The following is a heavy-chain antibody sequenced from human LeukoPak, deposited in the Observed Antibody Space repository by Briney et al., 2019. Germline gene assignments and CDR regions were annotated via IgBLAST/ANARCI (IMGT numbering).Heavy chain of an antibody. CDR2: IYYSGST. CDR3: AREVRGANFVAFDI. D-gene: IGHD3-10*01. CDR1: RYSISSGYY. J-gene: IGHJ3*02. Sequence: PSETLSLTCTVSRYSISSGYYWGWIRQPPGKGLEWIGYIYYSGSTNYNPSLKSRVTISVDTSKNQSSLKLSSVTAADTAVYYCAREVRGANFVAFDIWGQGTMVTVSS. V-gene: IGHV4-61*01.